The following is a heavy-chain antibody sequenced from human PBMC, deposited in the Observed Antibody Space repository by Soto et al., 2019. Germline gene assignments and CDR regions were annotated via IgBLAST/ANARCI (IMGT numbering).Heavy chain of an antibody. CDR3: AIPSWDIAAHRGRAH. J-gene: IGHJ4*02. CDR2: ISSSGSTI. D-gene: IGHD6-13*01. CDR1: GFTFSDYY. V-gene: IGHV3-11*01. Sequence: QVQLVESGGGLVKPGGSLRLSCAASGFTFSDYYMSWIRQAPGKGLEWVSYISSSGSTIYYAASVKGRFTISRHNAKNSLHLQMNSLRAEATAVNSCAIPSWDIAAHRGRAHWGQGTLVTVSS.